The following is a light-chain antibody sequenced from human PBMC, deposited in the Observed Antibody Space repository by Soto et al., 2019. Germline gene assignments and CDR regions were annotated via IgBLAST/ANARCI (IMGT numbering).Light chain of an antibody. CDR3: SSYTSSSTYV. J-gene: IGLJ1*01. V-gene: IGLV2-18*02. Sequence: QSVLSRAASGSRAPWQAGPITCTGTSSDVGSYNRVSWYQQPPGTAPKLMIYEVTNRPSGVPDRFSGSKSGNTASLTISGLQAEDEADYYCSSYTSSSTYVFGTGTKVTVL. CDR1: SSDVGSYNR. CDR2: EVT.